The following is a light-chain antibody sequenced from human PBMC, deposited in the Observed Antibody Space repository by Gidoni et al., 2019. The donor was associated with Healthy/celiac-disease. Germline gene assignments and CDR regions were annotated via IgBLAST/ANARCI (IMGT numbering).Light chain of an antibody. CDR1: QDISNY. CDR2: DAS. V-gene: IGKV1-33*01. Sequence: DIQMTKSPSSLSASVGDRVTITCQASQDISNYLNWYQQKPGKAPKLLIYDASNLETGVPSRFSGSGSGTDFTFTISSLQPEDIATYYCQQYDNLPMYTFGQXTKLEIK. J-gene: IGKJ2*01. CDR3: QQYDNLPMYT.